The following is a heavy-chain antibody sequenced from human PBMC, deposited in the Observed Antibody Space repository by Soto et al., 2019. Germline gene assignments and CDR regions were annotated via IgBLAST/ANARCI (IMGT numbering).Heavy chain of an antibody. J-gene: IGHJ3*02. CDR1: GFTFSNAW. CDR3: TSTPTEMATISAFDI. V-gene: IGHV3-15*01. Sequence: GGSLRLSCAASGFTFSNAWMSWVRQAPGKGLEWVGRIKSKTDGGTTDYAAPVKGRFTISRDDSKNTLYLQMNSLKTEDTAVYYCTSTPTEMATISAFDIWGQGTMVTVSS. D-gene: IGHD5-12*01. CDR2: IKSKTDGGTT.